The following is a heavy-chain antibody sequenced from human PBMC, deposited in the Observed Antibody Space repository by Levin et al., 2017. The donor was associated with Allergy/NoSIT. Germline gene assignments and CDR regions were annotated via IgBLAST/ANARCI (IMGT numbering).Heavy chain of an antibody. CDR3: ARDSLNSNFVYNHMDG. J-gene: IGHJ6*02. V-gene: IGHV3-21*01. CDR1: GFSFSSYN. CDR2: ITSSSTYI. Sequence: GGSLRLSCAASGFSFSSYNMNWVRLAPGKGLEWVSSITSSSTYIYYADSVKGRFIISRDNAKNSLYLQMHSLRADDTAVYYCARDSLNSNFVYNHMDGWGQGTTVTVSS. D-gene: IGHD4-11*01.